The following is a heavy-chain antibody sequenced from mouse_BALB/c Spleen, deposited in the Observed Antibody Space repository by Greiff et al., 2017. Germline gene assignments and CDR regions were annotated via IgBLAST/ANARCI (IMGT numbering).Heavy chain of an antibody. CDR1: GFTFTDYY. J-gene: IGHJ4*01. CDR2: IRNKANGYTT. D-gene: IGHD1-1*01. V-gene: IGHV7-3*02. CDR3: ARDGNLSY. Sequence: EVKLVESGGGLVQPGGSLRLSCAPSGFTFTDYYMSWVRQPPGKALEWLGFIRNKANGYTTEYSASVKGRFTISRDNSQSILYLQMNTLRAEDSATYYCARDGNLSYWGQGTSVTVSS.